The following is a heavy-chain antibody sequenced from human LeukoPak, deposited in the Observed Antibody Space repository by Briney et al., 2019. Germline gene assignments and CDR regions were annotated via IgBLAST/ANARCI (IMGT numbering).Heavy chain of an antibody. Sequence: GGSLRLSRAASGSTFSSYSMNWVRQAPGKGLEWVASIISISSHIYYADSVKGRFTISRDNAKNSLYLQMNSLRAEDTAVYYCARTRAPSNGRVLYYMDVWGKGTTVTVSS. D-gene: IGHD2-2*01. CDR2: IISISSHI. J-gene: IGHJ6*03. CDR1: GSTFSSYS. CDR3: ARTRAPSNGRVLYYMDV. V-gene: IGHV3-21*01.